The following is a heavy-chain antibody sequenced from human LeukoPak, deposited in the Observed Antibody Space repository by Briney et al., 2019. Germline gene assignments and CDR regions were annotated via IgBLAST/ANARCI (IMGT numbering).Heavy chain of an antibody. Sequence: SETLSLTCTVSGGSISSYYWSWIRQPPGKGLEWIGYIYYSGSTNYNPSLKSRVTISVDTSKNQFSLKLSSVTAADTAVYYCARHFSCCSTSCYAPPSYWGQGTLVTVSS. V-gene: IGHV4-59*08. CDR3: ARHFSCCSTSCYAPPSY. J-gene: IGHJ4*02. CDR2: IYYSGST. CDR1: GGSISSYY. D-gene: IGHD2-2*01.